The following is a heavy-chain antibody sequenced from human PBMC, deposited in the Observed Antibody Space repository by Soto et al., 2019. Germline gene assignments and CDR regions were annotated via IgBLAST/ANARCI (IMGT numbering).Heavy chain of an antibody. Sequence: ASETLSLTCTVSGGSISSSSYYWGWIRQPPGKGLEWIGSIYYSGSTYYNPSLKSRVTISVDTSKNQFSLKLSSVTAADTAVYYCARHLIQFDVTTVSFFDYWGQGTLVTVSS. D-gene: IGHD4-17*01. CDR1: GGSISSSSYY. CDR2: IYYSGST. J-gene: IGHJ4*02. CDR3: ARHLIQFDVTTVSFFDY. V-gene: IGHV4-39*01.